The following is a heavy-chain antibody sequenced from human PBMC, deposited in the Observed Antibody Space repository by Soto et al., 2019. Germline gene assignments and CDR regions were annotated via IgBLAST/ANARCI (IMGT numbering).Heavy chain of an antibody. D-gene: IGHD6-6*01. CDR1: GFTFSTYE. CDR2: ISTSGSIV. CDR3: ARGPPHSSSSDY. J-gene: IGHJ4*02. Sequence: GGSLRLSCAASGFTFSTYEMNWVRQAPGKGLEWVSYISTSGSIVYYGDSVKGRFTVSRDNAKNSLYLQMSSLRDEDTAVYYCARGPPHSSSSDYWGQGTLVTVSS. V-gene: IGHV3-48*03.